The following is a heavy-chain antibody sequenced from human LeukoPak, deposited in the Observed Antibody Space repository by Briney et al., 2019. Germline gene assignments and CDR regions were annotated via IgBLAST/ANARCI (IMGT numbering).Heavy chain of an antibody. CDR2: ITRDGSET. V-gene: IGHV3-7*01. J-gene: IGHJ4*02. D-gene: IGHD3-16*01. CDR1: VGFSFNDYW. CDR3: AKGVMPPDS. Sequence: GGSLRLSCAASVGFSFNDYWMTWVRQAPGQGLEWVATITRDGSETFYLDSVKGRFTISRDHAQNSLYLQMHSLRAEDTGVYYCAKGVMPPDSWGRGTLVTVSS.